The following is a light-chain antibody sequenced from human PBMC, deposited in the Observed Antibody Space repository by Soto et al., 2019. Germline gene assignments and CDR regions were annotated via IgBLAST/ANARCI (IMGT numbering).Light chain of an antibody. CDR3: NSYAGRNNYV. CDR2: EVT. Sequence: QSVLTQPPSASGSPGQSVTISCIGTASDIGRYNYVSWYQHHPGKAPKLIIYEVTKRPSGVPDRFSGSKSGNTASLTVSGLQDEDEADYYCNSYAGRNNYVFGTGTKVTV. CDR1: ASDIGRYNY. V-gene: IGLV2-8*01. J-gene: IGLJ1*01.